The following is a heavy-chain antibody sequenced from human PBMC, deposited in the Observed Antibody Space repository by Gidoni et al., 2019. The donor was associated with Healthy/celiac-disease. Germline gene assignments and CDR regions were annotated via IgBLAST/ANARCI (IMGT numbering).Heavy chain of an antibody. Sequence: QVQLQQWGAGLLKPSETLSLTCAVYGGSFSGYYWSWIRQPPGKGLEWIGEINHSGSTNYNPSLKSRVTISVDTSKNQFSLKLSSVTAADTAVYYCARAPPRDNVPATAILDSAFRWFDPWGQGTLVTVSS. CDR1: GGSFSGYY. CDR2: INHSGST. J-gene: IGHJ5*02. CDR3: ARAPPRDNVPATAILDSAFRWFDP. V-gene: IGHV4-34*01. D-gene: IGHD2-2*02.